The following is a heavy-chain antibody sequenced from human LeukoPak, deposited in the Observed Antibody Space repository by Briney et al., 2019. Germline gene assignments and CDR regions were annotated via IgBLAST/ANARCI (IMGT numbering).Heavy chain of an antibody. Sequence: PGGSLRLPCAASGFTFDDYAMHWVRQAPGKGLEWVSGINWNSGSIGYADSVKGRFTISRDNARNSLYLQMNSLRAEDTALYYCAKGRHYSDSSGYSYFDYWGQGTLVTVSS. D-gene: IGHD3-22*01. V-gene: IGHV3-9*01. CDR2: INWNSGSI. CDR3: AKGRHYSDSSGYSYFDY. CDR1: GFTFDDYA. J-gene: IGHJ4*02.